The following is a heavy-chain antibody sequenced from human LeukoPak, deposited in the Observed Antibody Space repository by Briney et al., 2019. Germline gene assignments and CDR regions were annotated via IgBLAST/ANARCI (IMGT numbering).Heavy chain of an antibody. D-gene: IGHD1-26*01. CDR1: GFTFSSYA. Sequence: PGGSLRLSCAASGFTFSSYAMSWVRQAPGKGLEWVSAISGSGGSTYYADSVKGRFTISRDNSKNTLYLQMNSLRAEDTAVYYCAKDRGSYGYWYSDLWGRGTLVTVSS. V-gene: IGHV3-23*01. J-gene: IGHJ2*01. CDR2: ISGSGGST. CDR3: AKDRGSYGYWYSDL.